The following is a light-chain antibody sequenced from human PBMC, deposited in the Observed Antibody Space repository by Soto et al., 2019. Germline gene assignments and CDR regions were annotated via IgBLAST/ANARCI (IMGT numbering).Light chain of an antibody. J-gene: IGKJ4*01. CDR2: DVS. CDR1: QSVPKNY. V-gene: IGKV3-20*01. Sequence: EIVLTQSPGTLSLSPGEGATLSCRASQSVPKNYLGWYKQKTGQAPRLLIYDVSNSATDVPDRFSGSGSETDFTLNISGLEPEDFAVYYCQQYATAPLTFGGGTKLEIK. CDR3: QQYATAPLT.